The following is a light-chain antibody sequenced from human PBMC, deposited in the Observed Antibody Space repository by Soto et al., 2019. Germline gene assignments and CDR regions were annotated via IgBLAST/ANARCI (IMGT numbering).Light chain of an antibody. CDR1: SSDVGGYNY. V-gene: IGLV2-8*01. Sequence: QSVLTQPPSASGSPGQSVTISCTGNSSDVGGYNYVSWYQQHPGKVPKLLIYEVSKRPSGVPDRFSGSKSGNTASLTVSGLQAEDEADFYCTSYSGSSNNLVFGGGTKLTVL. J-gene: IGLJ2*01. CDR3: TSYSGSSNNLV. CDR2: EVS.